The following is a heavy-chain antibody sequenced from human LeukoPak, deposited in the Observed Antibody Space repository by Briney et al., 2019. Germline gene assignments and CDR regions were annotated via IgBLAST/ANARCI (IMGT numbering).Heavy chain of an antibody. CDR3: ARGVNEYYYDSSGYYSGVYFDY. V-gene: IGHV3-23*01. CDR2: ISGSASST. CDR1: GFTFTNYA. D-gene: IGHD3-22*01. J-gene: IGHJ4*02. Sequence: GGSLRLSCATSGFTFTNYAMSWVRQAPGKGLEWVSAISGSASSTYYADSVKGRFTTSRDNSKNTLYLQMNSLRAEDTAVYYCARGVNEYYYDSSGYYSGVYFDYWGQGTLVTVSS.